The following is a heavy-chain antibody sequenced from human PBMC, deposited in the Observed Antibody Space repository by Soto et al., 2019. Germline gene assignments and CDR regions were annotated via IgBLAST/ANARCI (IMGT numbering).Heavy chain of an antibody. CDR3: ASVRAELGYCSGPSCLPYYNGMDV. Sequence: QVQLVQSGAEVKKPGASVKVSCKAAGYTFTSSGISWVRQAPGQGLEWMGWLSAYNGNTDDEQKVQGRVTMTTDTYTTTVYMKLRSLRSDDTAVYYCASVRAELGYCSGPSCLPYYNGMDVWGQGTTVTVSS. J-gene: IGHJ6*02. D-gene: IGHD2-15*01. V-gene: IGHV1-18*01. CDR2: LSAYNGNT. CDR1: GYTFTSSG.